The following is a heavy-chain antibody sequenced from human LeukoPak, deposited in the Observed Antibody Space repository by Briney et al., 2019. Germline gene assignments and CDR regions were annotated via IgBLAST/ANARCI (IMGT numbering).Heavy chain of an antibody. J-gene: IGHJ3*02. CDR2: ISSSGTYI. V-gene: IGHV3-21*01. CDR1: GYTFSDYS. Sequence: PGGSLRLSCAASGYTFSDYSVSWVRQVPGKGLEWVSSISSSGTYIYYADSVKGRFTISRDNAKNSLFLQMTSLRAEDTAVYYCVSGNDPDYVWGTYRLDAFGMWGEGTMVIVSS. D-gene: IGHD3-16*02. CDR3: VSGNDPDYVWGTYRLDAFGM.